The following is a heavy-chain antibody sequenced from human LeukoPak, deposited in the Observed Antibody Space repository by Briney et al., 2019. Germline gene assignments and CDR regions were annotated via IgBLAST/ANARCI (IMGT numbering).Heavy chain of an antibody. CDR1: GYSFTGYY. D-gene: IGHD1-14*01. CDR2: ISPNSGAT. Sequence: ASVKLSCEASGYSFTGYYMHWVRQAPGQGLEWMGWISPNSGATSYAQKFQGRVTLTKDTSISTAYMELSSLTSDDTAVYYCVRAPAPIKYNLDYWGQESLVTVPS. V-gene: IGHV1-2*02. J-gene: IGHJ4*02. CDR3: VRAPAPIKYNLDY.